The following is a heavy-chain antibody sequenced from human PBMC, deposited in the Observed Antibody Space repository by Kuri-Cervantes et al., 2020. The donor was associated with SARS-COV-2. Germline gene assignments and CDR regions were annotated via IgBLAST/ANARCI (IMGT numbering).Heavy chain of an antibody. V-gene: IGHV4-38-2*01. CDR2: IYHSGST. CDR3: ARHGGIAVAGTFDY. J-gene: IGHJ4*02. CDR1: GFTFRSCW. Sequence: GSLRLSCAASGFTFRSCWMSWVRQAPGKGLEWVGSIYHSGSTYYNPSLKSRVTISVDTSKNQFSLKLSSVTAADTAVYYCARHGGIAVAGTFDYWGQGTLVTVSS. D-gene: IGHD6-19*01.